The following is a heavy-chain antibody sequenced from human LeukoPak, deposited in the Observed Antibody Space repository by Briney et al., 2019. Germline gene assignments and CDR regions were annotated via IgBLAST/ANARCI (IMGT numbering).Heavy chain of an antibody. CDR3: AREGRLGSGSSLNAFDV. J-gene: IGHJ3*01. Sequence: GGSLRLSCAASGFTFAYYTIHWARQAPGKGLEWVAAISYDESKTFYADFLKGRFSISRDNSKNTLYLQMYSLRFEDTAVFYCAREGRLGSGSSLNAFDVWGQGTMVTVSS. D-gene: IGHD3-10*02. V-gene: IGHV3-30-3*01. CDR2: ISYDESKT. CDR1: GFTFAYYT.